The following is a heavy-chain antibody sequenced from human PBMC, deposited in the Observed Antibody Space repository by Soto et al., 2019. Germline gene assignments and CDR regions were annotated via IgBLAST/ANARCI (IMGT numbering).Heavy chain of an antibody. J-gene: IGHJ3*02. CDR2: ISKDGSKK. CDR3: ANPSGYYFGLGSHDEASDM. D-gene: IGHD3-10*01. CDR1: GFMFSGFG. Sequence: QVHLVESGGGVVQPGRSLRLSCAASGFMFSGFGMHWVRQAPGKGLQWVAGISKDGSKKYYGDSVKGRFTISRDNSRKTLYLQMNGLGAEDTAVYYCANPSGYYFGLGSHDEASDMWGQGTVVTVFS. V-gene: IGHV3-30*18.